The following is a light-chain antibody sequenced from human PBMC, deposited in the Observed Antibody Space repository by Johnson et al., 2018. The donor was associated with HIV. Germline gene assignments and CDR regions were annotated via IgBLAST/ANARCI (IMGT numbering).Light chain of an antibody. CDR1: SSNIGNNY. J-gene: IGLJ1*01. Sequence: QSVLTQPPSVSAAPGQKVTISCSGSSSNIGNNYVSWYQQLPGTAPKLLICENNKRPSGITDRFSGSKSGTSATLGITGLQTGDEADYYCGTWDSSLSAYVFGTGTKVTVL. CDR2: ENN. V-gene: IGLV1-51*02. CDR3: GTWDSSLSAYV.